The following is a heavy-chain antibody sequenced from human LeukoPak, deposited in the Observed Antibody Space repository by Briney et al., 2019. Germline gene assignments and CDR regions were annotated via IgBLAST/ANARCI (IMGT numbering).Heavy chain of an antibody. CDR3: AKEAGYSGYDYPDY. J-gene: IGHJ4*02. D-gene: IGHD5-12*01. CDR2: ITDNGGTR. CDR1: GFTFSTFT. V-gene: IGHV3-64*01. Sequence: GGSLRLSCAASGFTFSTFTMHWVRQAPGKGLEYVSGITDNGGTRNYANSVKGRFTISRDNSKNTLYLQMSSLRAEDTAVYYCAKEAGYSGYDYPDYWGQGTLVTVSS.